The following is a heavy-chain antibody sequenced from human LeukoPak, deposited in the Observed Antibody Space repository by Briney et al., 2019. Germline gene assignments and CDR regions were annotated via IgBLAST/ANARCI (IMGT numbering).Heavy chain of an antibody. CDR1: GFTFSSYG. CDR3: ARVGMTSGSGCDH. V-gene: IGHV3-23*01. CDR2: ISGSGGST. D-gene: IGHD6-19*01. J-gene: IGHJ4*02. Sequence: GGSLRLSCAASGFTFSSYGMSWVRQAPGKGLEWVSAISGSGGSTYYADSVKGRFTISRDSYKNTLFLQMGNLRAEDMALYYCARVGMTSGSGCDHWGQGTLVTVSS.